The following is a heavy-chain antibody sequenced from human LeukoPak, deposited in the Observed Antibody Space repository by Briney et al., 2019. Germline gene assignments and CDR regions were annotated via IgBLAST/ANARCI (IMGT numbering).Heavy chain of an antibody. CDR3: ARSFPPIVVVPAADAFDI. D-gene: IGHD2-2*01. CDR2: INHSGST. V-gene: IGHV4-34*01. CDR1: GGSFSGYY. J-gene: IGHJ3*02. Sequence: SETLSLTCAVYGGSFSGYYWSWIRQPPGKGLEWIGEINHSGSTNYNPSLKSRVTISVDTSKNQFSLKLSSVTAADTAVYYCARSFPPIVVVPAADAFDIWGQGTMVTVSS.